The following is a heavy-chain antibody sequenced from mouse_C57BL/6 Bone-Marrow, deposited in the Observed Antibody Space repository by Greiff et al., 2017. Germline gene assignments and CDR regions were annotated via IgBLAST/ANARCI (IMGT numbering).Heavy chain of an antibody. CDR1: GYTFTSYD. Sequence: VQLQQSGPELVKPGASVKLSCKASGYTFTSYDINWVKQRPGQGLEWIGWIYPGDGSTKYNEKFKGKATLTVDTSSSTAYMELHSLTSEDAAVYFCARRATGDWGQGTTLTVSS. CDR2: IYPGDGST. V-gene: IGHV1-85*01. D-gene: IGHD3-1*01. J-gene: IGHJ2*01. CDR3: ARRATGD.